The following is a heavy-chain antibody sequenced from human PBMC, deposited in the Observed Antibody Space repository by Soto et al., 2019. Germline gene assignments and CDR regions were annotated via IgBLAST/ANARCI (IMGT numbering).Heavy chain of an antibody. CDR1: CGSISSYY. CDR2: IYYSGST. D-gene: IGHD6-19*01. V-gene: IGHV4-59*01. J-gene: IGHJ5*02. CDR3: ARAGIAVAFYNWFDP. Sequence: PSETLSLTCTVSCGSISSYYWSWIRQPPGKGLEWIGYIYYSGSTNYNPSLKSRVTISVDTSKNQFSLKLSSVTAADTAVYYCARAGIAVAFYNWFDPWGQGTLVTVSS.